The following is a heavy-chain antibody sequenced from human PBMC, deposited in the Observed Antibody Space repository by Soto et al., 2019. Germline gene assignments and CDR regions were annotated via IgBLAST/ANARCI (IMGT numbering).Heavy chain of an antibody. CDR1: GFTFSSYS. CDR3: ASGFEYSSSWSSEPPYYYGMDV. Sequence: PGGSLRLSCAASGFTFSSYSMNWVRQAPGKGLEWVSSISSSSSYIYYADSVKGRFTISRDNAKNSLYLQMNSLRAEDTAVYYRASGFEYSSSWSSEPPYYYGMDVWGQGTTVTVSS. V-gene: IGHV3-21*01. J-gene: IGHJ6*02. CDR2: ISSSSSYI. D-gene: IGHD6-13*01.